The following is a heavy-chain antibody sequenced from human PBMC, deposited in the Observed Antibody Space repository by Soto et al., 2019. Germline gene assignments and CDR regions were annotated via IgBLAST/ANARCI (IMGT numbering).Heavy chain of an antibody. D-gene: IGHD1-26*01. CDR3: ARGRWGGSYGPIGTIGNWFDP. CDR2: INHSGST. Sequence: SETLSLTCAVYGGSFSGYYWSWIRQPPGKGLEWIGEINHSGSTNYNPSLKSRVTISVDTSKNQFSLKLSSVTAADTAVYYCARGRWGGSYGPIGTIGNWFDPWGQGTLVTVSS. CDR1: GGSFSGYY. V-gene: IGHV4-34*01. J-gene: IGHJ5*02.